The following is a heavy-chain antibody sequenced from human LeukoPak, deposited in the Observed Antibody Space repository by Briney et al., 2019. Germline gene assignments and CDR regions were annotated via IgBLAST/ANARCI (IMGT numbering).Heavy chain of an antibody. Sequence: SETLSLTCTVSGGSISSYYWSWIRQPPGKGLEWIGYIYYSGSTNYNPSLKSRVTISVDTAKNQFSLKLSSVTAADTAVYYCARDMDYWGQGTLVTVSS. CDR3: ARDMDY. CDR2: IYYSGST. V-gene: IGHV4-59*01. CDR1: GGSISSYY. J-gene: IGHJ4*02.